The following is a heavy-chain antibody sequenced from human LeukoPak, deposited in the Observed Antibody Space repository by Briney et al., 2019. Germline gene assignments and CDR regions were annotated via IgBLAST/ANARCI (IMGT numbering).Heavy chain of an antibody. CDR2: INAGNGNT. J-gene: IGHJ4*02. D-gene: IGHD5/OR15-5a*01. CDR3: AGSVRGYRKNLDY. V-gene: IGHV1-3*03. Sequence: GASVKVSCKASGYTFTSYAMHWVRQAPRQRLEWMGWINAGNGNTKYSQEFQGRVTITRDTSASTAYMELSSLRSEDMAVYYCAGSVRGYRKNLDYWGQGTLVTVSS. CDR1: GYTFTSYA.